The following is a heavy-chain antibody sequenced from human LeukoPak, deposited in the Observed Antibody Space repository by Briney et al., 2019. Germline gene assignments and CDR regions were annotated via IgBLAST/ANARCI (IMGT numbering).Heavy chain of an antibody. CDR2: IYPGDSET. CDR1: GYSFTNYW. D-gene: IGHD2-15*01. CDR3: ASLLLGFCSGNDCPFDY. V-gene: IGHV5-51*01. J-gene: IGHJ4*02. Sequence: GESLKISCQGSGYSFTNYWIGWVRQMPGKGLGWMGIIYPGDSETRYSPSFQGQVAIAADKSISTAYLQWSSLKASDTAIYYCASLLLGFCSGNDCPFDYWGQGTLVTVSS.